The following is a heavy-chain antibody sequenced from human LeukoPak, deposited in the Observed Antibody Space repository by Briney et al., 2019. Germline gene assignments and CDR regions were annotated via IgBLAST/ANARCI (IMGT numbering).Heavy chain of an antibody. D-gene: IGHD3-3*01. CDR1: RGTFSSYA. Sequence: SVKVSCTASRGTFSSYAISWVRQAPGQGLEWMGGIIPIFGTTTYAQKLRGRVRITADESTSTAYMELSSLRSEDTAVYYCASVITFLEWINAFDIWGQGTMVTVSS. J-gene: IGHJ3*02. V-gene: IGHV1-69*13. CDR3: ASVITFLEWINAFDI. CDR2: IIPIFGTT.